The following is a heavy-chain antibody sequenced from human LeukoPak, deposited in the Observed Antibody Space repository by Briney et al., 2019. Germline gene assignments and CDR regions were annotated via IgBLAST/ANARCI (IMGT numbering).Heavy chain of an antibody. V-gene: IGHV1-46*01. J-gene: IGHJ4*02. CDR3: ARDQEGFDY. CDR1: GYTFTGYY. Sequence: ASVNVSCKAPGYTFTGYYIHWVRQAPGQGLEWMGMIYPRDGSTSYAQKFQGRVTVTRNTSTSTVHMELSGLRSEDTAVYYCARDQEGFDYWGQGTLVTVSS. CDR2: IYPRDGST.